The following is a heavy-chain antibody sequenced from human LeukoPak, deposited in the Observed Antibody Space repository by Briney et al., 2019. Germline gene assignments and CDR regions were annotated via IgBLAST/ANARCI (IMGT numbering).Heavy chain of an antibody. V-gene: IGHV4-34*01. D-gene: IGHD3-10*01. CDR3: ARDYPSLIRAFDY. J-gene: IGHJ4*02. CDR1: GGSFSGYY. Sequence: SETLSLTCAVYGGSFSGYYWSLIRQPPGKGLEWIGEINHSGSTNYNPSLKSRVTISVDTSKNQFSLKLSSVTAADTAVYYCARDYPSLIRAFDYWGQGTLVTVSS. CDR2: INHSGST.